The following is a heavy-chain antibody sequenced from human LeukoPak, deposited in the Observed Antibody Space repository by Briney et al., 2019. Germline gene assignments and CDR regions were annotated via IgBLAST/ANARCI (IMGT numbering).Heavy chain of an antibody. Sequence: GRSLRLSCAASGFSFSSYGMHWARQAPGKGLECVGVISYDGSNKYYALSVRGRFTISRDNSKNTLYLQMSSLRAEDTAVYYCAKDLEATTRGFDYWGQGSRVTVSS. J-gene: IGHJ4*02. D-gene: IGHD5-12*01. V-gene: IGHV3-30*18. CDR3: AKDLEATTRGFDY. CDR1: GFSFSSYG. CDR2: ISYDGSNK.